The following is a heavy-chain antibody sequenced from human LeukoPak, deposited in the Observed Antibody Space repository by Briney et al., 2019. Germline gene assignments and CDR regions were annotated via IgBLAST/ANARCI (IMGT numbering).Heavy chain of an antibody. Sequence: ASETLSLTCAVSGGSISSSNWWSWVRQPPGQGLEWIGEIYHSGSTNYNPSLKSRVTISVDKSKNQFSLKLSSVTAADTAVYHCARGMTTVTTRTDAFDIWGQGTMVTVSS. CDR2: IYHSGST. V-gene: IGHV4-4*02. CDR3: ARGMTTVTTRTDAFDI. CDR1: GGSISSSNW. J-gene: IGHJ3*02. D-gene: IGHD4-11*01.